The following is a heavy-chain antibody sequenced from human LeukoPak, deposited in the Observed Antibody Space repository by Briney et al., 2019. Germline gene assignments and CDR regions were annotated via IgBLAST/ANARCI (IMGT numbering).Heavy chain of an antibody. CDR2: IYYSGST. D-gene: IGHD3-22*01. CDR1: GGSISSSSYS. CDR3: ARRYYDSRLDY. J-gene: IGHJ4*02. Sequence: SETLSLTCTVSGGSISSSSYSWGWIRQPPGKGLEWIGSIYYSGSTYYNPSPKSRVTISVDTSKNQFSVKLSSVTAADTAVYYCARRYYDSRLDYWGQGTLVTVSS. V-gene: IGHV4-39*01.